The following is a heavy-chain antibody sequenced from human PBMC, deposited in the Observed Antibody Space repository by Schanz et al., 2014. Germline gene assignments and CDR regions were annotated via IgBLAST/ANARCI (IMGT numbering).Heavy chain of an antibody. CDR2: IKSDGSST. CDR3: GGAGTVRPEWTFDL. V-gene: IGHV3-74*01. CDR1: GFTFSSYW. D-gene: IGHD4-4*01. J-gene: IGHJ2*01. Sequence: VQLVESGGGLVQPGGSLRLSCAASGFTFSSYWMHWVRQVPGKGLVWVSRIKSDGSSTYYADSVKGRFTISRDNSKTTLFLQRSSLRVDNMALYNCGGAGTVRPEWTFDLGGRAPWSLSPQ.